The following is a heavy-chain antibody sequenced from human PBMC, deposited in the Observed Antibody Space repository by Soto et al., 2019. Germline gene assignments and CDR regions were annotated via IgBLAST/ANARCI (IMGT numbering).Heavy chain of an antibody. V-gene: IGHV4-4*02. CDR1: GXSISSSNW. CDR3: ARDEYCSSTSCYENGMDV. J-gene: IGHJ6*02. Sequence: LSLTCAVSGXSISSSNWWSWVRQPPGKGLEWIGEIYHSGSTNYNPSLKSRVTISVDKSKNQFSLKLSSVTAADTAVYYCARDEYCSSTSCYENGMDVWGQGTTVTVSS. D-gene: IGHD2-2*01. CDR2: IYHSGST.